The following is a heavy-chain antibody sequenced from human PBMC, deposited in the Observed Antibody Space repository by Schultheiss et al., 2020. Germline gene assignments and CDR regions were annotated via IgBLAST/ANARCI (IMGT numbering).Heavy chain of an antibody. Sequence: GGSLRLSCAASGFTFSSYEMNWVRQAPGKGLEWVSYISSSGSTIYYADSVKGRFTISRDNAKNSLYLQMNSLRAEDTAVYYCARAGEYYYYGMDVWGQGTTVTVSS. CDR3: ARAGEYYYYGMDV. CDR2: ISSSGSTI. J-gene: IGHJ6*02. V-gene: IGHV3-48*03. CDR1: GFTFSSYE.